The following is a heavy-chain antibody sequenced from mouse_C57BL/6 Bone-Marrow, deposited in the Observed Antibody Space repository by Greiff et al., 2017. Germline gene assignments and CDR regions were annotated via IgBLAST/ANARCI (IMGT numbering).Heavy chain of an antibody. CDR1: GFSLSTFGMG. V-gene: IGHV8-8*01. D-gene: IGHD1-1*01. Sequence: QVTLKVSGPGILQPSPTLRLTCSFSGFSLSTFGMGVGWIRQPSGKGLEWLAHIWWEDDKYYKPALKSRLTISKDTSKNKVFRKLANVDTADTATYYGARVTYNYDSSRFDYWGQGTTLTVSS. J-gene: IGHJ2*01. CDR2: IWWEDDK. CDR3: ARVTYNYDSSRFDY.